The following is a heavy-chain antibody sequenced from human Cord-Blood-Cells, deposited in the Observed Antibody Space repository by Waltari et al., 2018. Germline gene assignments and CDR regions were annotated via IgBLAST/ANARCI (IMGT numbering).Heavy chain of an antibody. Sequence: QVQLVESGGGVVQPGGSLRLSCAASGFTFSSYGMHWVRQAPGKGLEWVAFIRYDGGNKYYADSVKGRFTISRDNSKNTLYLQMNSLRAEDTAVYYCAKGSFSFFDYWGQGTLVTVSS. CDR3: AKGSFSFFDY. CDR2: IRYDGGNK. J-gene: IGHJ4*02. CDR1: GFTFSSYG. V-gene: IGHV3-30*02.